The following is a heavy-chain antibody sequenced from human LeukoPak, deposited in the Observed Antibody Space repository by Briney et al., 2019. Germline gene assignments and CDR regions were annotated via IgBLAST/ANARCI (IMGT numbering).Heavy chain of an antibody. CDR2: IHYSGST. Sequence: SETLSLTCTISDVSISSYYWNWIRQSPGKGLEWIGHIHYSGSTHYNPSLQSRVSISIDTSKNHFSLKLRSVTAVDTAVYYCARSGMGYCSSTSCYPFDYWGQGTLVTVSS. CDR3: ARSGMGYCSSTSCYPFDY. CDR1: DVSISSYY. V-gene: IGHV4-59*01. J-gene: IGHJ4*02. D-gene: IGHD2-2*01.